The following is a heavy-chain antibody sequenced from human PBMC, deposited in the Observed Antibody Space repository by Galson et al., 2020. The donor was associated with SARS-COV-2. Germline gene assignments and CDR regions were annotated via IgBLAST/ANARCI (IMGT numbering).Heavy chain of an antibody. J-gene: IGHJ4*02. D-gene: IGHD4-17*01. CDR1: GFTFSNAW. CDR3: TWTTVTLQWDF. V-gene: IGHV3-15*01. CDR2: VKSKTDGGQT. Sequence: GGSLRLSCAASGFTFSNAWMSWVSQAPGKGLEWDGRVKSKTDGGQTDYAAPVKGRFIIARDDSKNTLYLQMDSLKTEDTAVYYCTWTTVTLQWDFWGQGTQVTVSS.